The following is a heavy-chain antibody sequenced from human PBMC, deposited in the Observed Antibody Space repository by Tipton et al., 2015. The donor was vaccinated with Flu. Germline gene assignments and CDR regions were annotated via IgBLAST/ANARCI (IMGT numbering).Heavy chain of an antibody. CDR2: IHNSGST. CDR3: ARDWTIAAAYGWFDP. J-gene: IGHJ5*02. D-gene: IGHD3/OR15-3a*01. Sequence: LRLSCTASGGSLTTGDYYWTWIRHLPGKGLEWIGYIHNSGSTYYNPSLKSRVMISLDMSKNEFSLKLTSVTAADTAVYYCARDWTIAAAYGWFDPWGQGTLVTVSS. CDR1: GGSLTTGDYY. V-gene: IGHV4-31*02.